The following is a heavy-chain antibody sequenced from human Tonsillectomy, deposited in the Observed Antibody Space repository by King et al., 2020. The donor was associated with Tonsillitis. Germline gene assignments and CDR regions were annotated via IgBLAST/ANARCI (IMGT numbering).Heavy chain of an antibody. J-gene: IGHJ3*02. V-gene: IGHV3-7*01. CDR3: ARDDGYCRRLACYDAFDI. CDR1: GFNLRSYW. Sequence: VQLVESGGGLVQPGGSLRLSCAVSGFNLRSYWMTWVRQTPGQWLEWVANINQDVSVIHYEDSVMGRFTISRDNAQNSLFLQMNRLGAEATAVYYCARDDGYCRRLACYDAFDIWGRGTMVTVSS. CDR2: INQDVSVI. D-gene: IGHD2-2*03.